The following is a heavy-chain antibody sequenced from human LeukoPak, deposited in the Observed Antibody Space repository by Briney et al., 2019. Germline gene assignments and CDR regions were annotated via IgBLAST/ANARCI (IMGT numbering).Heavy chain of an antibody. V-gene: IGHV4-4*02. J-gene: IGHJ4*02. CDR3: SRENGAFSPLGY. CDR1: GGSITTTNW. CDR2: VCLSGLT. D-gene: IGHD2-8*01. Sequence: NPSETLSLTCGVSGGSITTTNWWSWVRQPPGQGLEWIGVVCLSGLTHYNPSLRSRAIMTVDTSNNLLSLKLTSGTAADTAVYYCSRENGAFSPLGYWGQGTPVTVSS.